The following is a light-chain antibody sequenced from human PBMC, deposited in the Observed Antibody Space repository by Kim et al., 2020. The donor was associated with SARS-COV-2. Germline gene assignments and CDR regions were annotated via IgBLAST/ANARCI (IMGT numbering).Light chain of an antibody. V-gene: IGKV3-20*01. CDR1: QSVSSSY. Sequence: SPGERATLSCRASQSVSSSYLAWYQQTPGQAPRLLIYGASSRTTGIPDRFSGSGSGTDFTLTISRLEPEDSAVYYCQQYGSSPWTFGQGTKVDIK. J-gene: IGKJ1*01. CDR2: GAS. CDR3: QQYGSSPWT.